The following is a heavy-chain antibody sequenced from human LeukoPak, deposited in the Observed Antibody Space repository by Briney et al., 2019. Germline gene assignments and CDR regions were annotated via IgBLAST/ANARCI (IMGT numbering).Heavy chain of an antibody. V-gene: IGHV4-30-4*01. D-gene: IGHD3-10*01. CDR1: GGSISSGDYY. J-gene: IGHJ2*01. CDR2: IYYSGST. CDR3: ASHYYGSGSYYNVWYFDL. Sequence: PSETLSLTCTVSGGSISSGDYYWSWIRQPPGKGLEWIGYIYYSGSTYYNPSLKSRVTISVDTSKNQFSLKLSSVTAADTAVYYCASHYYGSGSYYNVWYFDLWGRGTLVTVSS.